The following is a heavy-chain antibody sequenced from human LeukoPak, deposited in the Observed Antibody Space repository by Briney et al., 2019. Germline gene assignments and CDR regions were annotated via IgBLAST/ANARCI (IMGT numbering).Heavy chain of an antibody. Sequence: PGGSLRLSCAASGFTFSSYAMSWVRQAPGKGLEWVSAISGGGGSTYYADSVKGRFTISRDNSKNTLYLQMNSLRAEDTAVYYCAKDLRFLEWLLYTPFDYWGQGTLVTVSS. CDR3: AKDLRFLEWLLYTPFDY. J-gene: IGHJ4*02. CDR1: GFTFSSYA. D-gene: IGHD3-3*01. CDR2: ISGGGGST. V-gene: IGHV3-23*01.